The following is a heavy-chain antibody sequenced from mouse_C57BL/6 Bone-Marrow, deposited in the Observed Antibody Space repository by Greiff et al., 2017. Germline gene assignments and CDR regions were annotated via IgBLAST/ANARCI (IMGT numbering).Heavy chain of an antibody. D-gene: IGHD1-1*01. CDR1: GFTFSSYA. CDR2: ISDGGSYT. CDR3: ARDQGFSYGSSFAWFAY. Sequence: EVQGVESGGGLVKPGGSLKLSCAASGFTFSSYAMSWVRQTPEKRLEWVATISDGGSYTYYPDNVKGRFTISRDNAKNNLYLQMSHLKSEDTAMYYCARDQGFSYGSSFAWFAYWGQGTLVTVSA. V-gene: IGHV5-4*01. J-gene: IGHJ3*01.